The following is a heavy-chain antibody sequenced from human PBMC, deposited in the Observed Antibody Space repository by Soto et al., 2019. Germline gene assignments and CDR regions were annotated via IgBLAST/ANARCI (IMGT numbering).Heavy chain of an antibody. CDR1: GFTFSSHW. Sequence: GSLRLSCAASGFTFSSHWMSWVRQAPGKGLEWVANIKPDGSEKWYVDSVKGRFTISRDNSKNTLYLQMNSLRAEDTAVYYCAKDSYYHDTSGYYIFDYWGQGTLVTVSS. V-gene: IGHV3-7*01. D-gene: IGHD3-22*01. J-gene: IGHJ4*02. CDR3: AKDSYYHDTSGYYIFDY. CDR2: IKPDGSEK.